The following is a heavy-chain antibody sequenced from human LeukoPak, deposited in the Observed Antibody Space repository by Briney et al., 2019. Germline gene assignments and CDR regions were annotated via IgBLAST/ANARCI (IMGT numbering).Heavy chain of an antibody. Sequence: GGSLRLSCAASGVTFDDYAMHWVRQAPGKGLEWVSGISWHSASIGYADSVKGRFTISRDNAKNSLYLQMNSLRAEDMALYYCAKDIASSYYYYYMDVWGKGTTVTVSS. CDR3: AKDIASSYYYYYMDV. CDR1: GVTFDDYA. D-gene: IGHD6-6*01. CDR2: ISWHSASI. J-gene: IGHJ6*03. V-gene: IGHV3-9*03.